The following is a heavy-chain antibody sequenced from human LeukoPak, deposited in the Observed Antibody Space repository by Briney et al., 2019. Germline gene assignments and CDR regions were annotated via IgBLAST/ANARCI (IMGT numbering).Heavy chain of an antibody. CDR3: ARVGGRRKIAAAGTDAFDI. CDR2: IYYSGST. V-gene: IGHV4-31*03. CDR1: GGSISSGGYY. J-gene: IGHJ3*02. D-gene: IGHD6-13*01. Sequence: SETLSLTCTVSGGSISSGGYYWSWIRQHPGKGLEWIGYIYYSGSTYYNPSLKSRVTISVDTSKNQFSLKLSSVTAADTAVYYCARVGGRRKIAAAGTDAFDIWGQGTMVTVSS.